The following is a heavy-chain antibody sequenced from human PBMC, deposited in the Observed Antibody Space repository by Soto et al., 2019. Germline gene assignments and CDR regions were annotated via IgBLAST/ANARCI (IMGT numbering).Heavy chain of an antibody. D-gene: IGHD6-6*01. J-gene: IGHJ4*02. V-gene: IGHV1-69*13. CDR3: ARDPGEYSSSSLDY. CDR2: IIPIFGTA. Sequence: PVKVSCKASGGTFSSYAISWVRQAPGQGLEWMGGIIPIFGTANYAQKFQGRVTITADESTSTAYMELSSLRSEDTAVYYCARDPGEYSSSSLDYWGQGTLVTVSS. CDR1: GGTFSSYA.